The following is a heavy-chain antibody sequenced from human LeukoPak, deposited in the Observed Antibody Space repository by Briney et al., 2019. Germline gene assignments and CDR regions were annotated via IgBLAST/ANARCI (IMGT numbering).Heavy chain of an antibody. Sequence: SETLSLTCAVYGGSFSGYYWTWIRQPPGKGLEWIGEINHSGSTNYNPSLKSRVAISVDTSKNQFSLKLTSVTAADTAVYYCARGPGSDDSSGFYVYWGQGPLVTVPS. CDR3: ARGPGSDDSSGFYVY. D-gene: IGHD3-22*01. V-gene: IGHV4-34*01. CDR1: GGSFSGYY. J-gene: IGHJ4*02. CDR2: INHSGST.